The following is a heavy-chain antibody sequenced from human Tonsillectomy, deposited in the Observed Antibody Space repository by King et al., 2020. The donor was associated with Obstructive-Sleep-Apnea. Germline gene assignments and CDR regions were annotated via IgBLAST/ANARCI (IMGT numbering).Heavy chain of an antibody. CDR1: GGTFSSYA. CDR3: AQRAQLVGWFDY. CDR2: IIPIFGTA. V-gene: IGHV1-69*01. D-gene: IGHD6-6*01. Sequence: QLVQSGAEVKKPGSSVTVSCKASGGTFSSYAISWVRQAPGQGLEWMGGIIPIFGTANYAQKFQGRVTITADESTRTAYMELSSLRSEDTAVYYCAQRAQLVGWFDYWGQGTLVTVSS. J-gene: IGHJ4*02.